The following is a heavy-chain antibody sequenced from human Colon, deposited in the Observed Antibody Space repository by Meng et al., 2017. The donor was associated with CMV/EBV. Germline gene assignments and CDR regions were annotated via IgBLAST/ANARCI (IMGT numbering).Heavy chain of an antibody. Sequence: GESLKISCAASGFSFSAHGMHWVRQAPGEGLEWVANINPNANANYYVDSVKGRFTISRDNAKSSLFLQMASLRAEDTAVYYCARIFCTTTDCYYDYWGRGTLVTVS. CDR2: INPNANAN. CDR3: ARIFCTTTDCYYDY. J-gene: IGHJ4*02. D-gene: IGHD2-8*01. CDR1: GFSFSAHG. V-gene: IGHV3-7*01.